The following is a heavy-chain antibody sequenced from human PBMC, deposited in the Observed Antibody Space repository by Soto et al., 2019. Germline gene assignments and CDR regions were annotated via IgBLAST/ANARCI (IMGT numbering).Heavy chain of an antibody. V-gene: IGHV1-8*01. J-gene: IGHJ6*02. CDR3: ARWPDGYYYYCMDV. CDR1: GYTFTSYD. CDR2: MNPNSGNT. Sequence: QVQLVQSGAEVKKPGASVKVSCKASGYTFTSYDINWVRQATGQGLEWMGWMNPNSGNTGYAQKFQGRVAMTRTTSISTAYMELSSLRSEDTAVYYCARWPDGYYYYCMDVWGQGTTVTVSS.